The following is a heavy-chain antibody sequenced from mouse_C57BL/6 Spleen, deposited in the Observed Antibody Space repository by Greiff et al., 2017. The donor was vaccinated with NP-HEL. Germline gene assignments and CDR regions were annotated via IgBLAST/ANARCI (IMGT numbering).Heavy chain of an antibody. J-gene: IGHJ4*01. D-gene: IGHD2-10*01. Sequence: VKLMESGAELVRPGASVTLSCKASGYTFTDYEMHWVKQTPVHGLEWIGAIDPETGGTAYNQKFKGKAILTADKSSSTAYMELRSLTSEDSAVYYCTAAYPYYAMDYWGQGTSVTVSS. V-gene: IGHV1-15*01. CDR1: GYTFTDYE. CDR3: TAAYPYYAMDY. CDR2: IDPETGGT.